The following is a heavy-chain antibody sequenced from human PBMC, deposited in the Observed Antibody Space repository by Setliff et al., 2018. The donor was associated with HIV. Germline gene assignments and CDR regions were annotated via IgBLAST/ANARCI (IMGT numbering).Heavy chain of an antibody. V-gene: IGHV1-3*01. CDR2: INSGTGNT. CDR1: GFIFTNYG. J-gene: IGHJ4*02. D-gene: IGHD3-22*01. Sequence: VKVSCKASGFIFTNYGIHWVRQAPGHSLEWVGFINSGTGNTIYSQKFQGRVTFSRDTSASTAYMELRSLRSDDTAVYYCARDGYYYDGSAYSTFDYWGQGTLVTVSS. CDR3: ARDGYYYDGSAYSTFDY.